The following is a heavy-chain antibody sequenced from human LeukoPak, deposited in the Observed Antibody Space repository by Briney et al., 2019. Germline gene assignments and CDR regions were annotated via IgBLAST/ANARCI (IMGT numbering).Heavy chain of an antibody. V-gene: IGHV3-64*01. D-gene: IGHD1-7*01. CDR2: INSNGGST. J-gene: IGHJ4*02. CDR1: GFTFSSYA. Sequence: GGSLRLSCVASGFTFSSYAMHWVRQTPGKGLEYVSGINSNGGSTHYANSVKGRFTISRDNSKHTLYLQMGSLKASDTAMYYCARHTYNWNYPNIDYWGQGTLVTVSS. CDR3: ARHTYNWNYPNIDY.